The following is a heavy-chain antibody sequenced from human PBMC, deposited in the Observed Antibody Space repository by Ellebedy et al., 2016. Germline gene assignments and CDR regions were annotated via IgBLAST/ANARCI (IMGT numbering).Heavy chain of an antibody. V-gene: IGHV4-39*01. CDR1: GGSISRRSSY. D-gene: IGHD2-15*01. Sequence: SETLSLTCTVSGGSISRRSSYWGWVRQPPGKGLDWIGNIDYSGITDHNPSLKSRVTISLDTSKNQFSLKLNSVTAADTAVYFCATSLEISGSFEFWGQGTLVTVSS. CDR3: ATSLEISGSFEF. CDR2: IDYSGIT. J-gene: IGHJ1*01.